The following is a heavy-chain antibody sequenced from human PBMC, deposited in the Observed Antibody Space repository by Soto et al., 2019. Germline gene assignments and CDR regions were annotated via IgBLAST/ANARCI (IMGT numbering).Heavy chain of an antibody. J-gene: IGHJ4*02. CDR1: GDSVSSNSAA. CDR2: TYYRSKWYN. V-gene: IGHV6-1*01. Sequence: SQTLSLTCAISGDSVSSNSAAWNWIRQSPSRGLEWLGRTYYRSKWYNDYAVSVKSRITINPDASKNQFSLQLNSVTPEDTAVYYCAREVKAARQGEYYFDYWGQGTLVTVSS. D-gene: IGHD6-6*01. CDR3: AREVKAARQGEYYFDY.